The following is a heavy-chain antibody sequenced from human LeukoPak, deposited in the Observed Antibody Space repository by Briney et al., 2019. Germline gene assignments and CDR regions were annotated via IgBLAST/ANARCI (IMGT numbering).Heavy chain of an antibody. CDR3: ARGGGGQYYFDY. CDR1: GGSFSDYY. CDR2: INHSGST. Sequence: PETLSLTCAVYGGSFSDYYWSWIRQPPGKGLEWIGEINHSGSTNYNPSLKSRVTISVDTSKNQFSLKLSSVTAADTAVYYCARGGGGQYYFDYWGPGTLVTVSS. D-gene: IGHD3-16*01. V-gene: IGHV4-34*01. J-gene: IGHJ4*02.